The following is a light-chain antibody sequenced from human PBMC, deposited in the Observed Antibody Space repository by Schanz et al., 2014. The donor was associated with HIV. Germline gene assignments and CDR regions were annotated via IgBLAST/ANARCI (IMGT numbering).Light chain of an antibody. CDR3: NSYSHSNTYV. V-gene: IGLV2-14*03. J-gene: IGLJ1*01. CDR1: SSDVGADNS. CDR2: DVT. Sequence: QSVLTQPPSASGSPGQSITISCTGTSSDVGADNSVSWYQQHPGRAPRLLVYDVTYWPSGVSNRFSGSKSGNTASLTISGLQPEDEADYYCNSYSHSNTYVFGSGTKLTVL.